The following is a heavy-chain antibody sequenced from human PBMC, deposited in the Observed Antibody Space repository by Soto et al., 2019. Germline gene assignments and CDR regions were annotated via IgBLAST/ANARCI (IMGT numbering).Heavy chain of an antibody. J-gene: IGHJ5*02. Sequence: GESLKISCKGSGYSFTSYWISWVRQMPGKGLEWMGKIDPSDSYTNYSPSFQGHVTISADKSVNTAYLQWRSLKASDTATYHCARHEVANWFDPWGQGTLVTVSS. CDR3: ARHEVANWFDP. CDR1: GYSFTSYW. V-gene: IGHV5-10-1*01. CDR2: IDPSDSYT.